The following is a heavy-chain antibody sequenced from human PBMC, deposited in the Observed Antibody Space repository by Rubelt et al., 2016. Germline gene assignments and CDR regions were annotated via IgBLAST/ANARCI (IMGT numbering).Heavy chain of an antibody. D-gene: IGHD6-13*01. CDR2: LYSGGST. Sequence: GGSLRLSCTASGFTVSFNYMSWVRQAPGKGLEWVSTLYSGGSTYYADSVKGRFTISRDNSKNTLYLQMNSLRAEDTAVYYCARDDSNSRVVDFDYWGQGTLVTVSS. J-gene: IGHJ4*02. CDR1: GFTVSFNY. CDR3: ARDDSNSRVVDFDY. V-gene: IGHV3-66*01.